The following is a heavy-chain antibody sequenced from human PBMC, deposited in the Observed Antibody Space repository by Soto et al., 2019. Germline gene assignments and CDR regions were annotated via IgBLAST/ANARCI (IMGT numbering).Heavy chain of an antibody. Sequence: PGGSLRLSCAASGFTFSSYWMHWVRQAPGKGLVWVSRINSDGSSTNYADSVKGRFTISRDNAKNTLYLQMNSLRAEDTAVYYCARDPFQGNYDYWGQGTLVTVSS. V-gene: IGHV3-74*01. D-gene: IGHD4-4*01. J-gene: IGHJ4*02. CDR2: INSDGSST. CDR3: ARDPFQGNYDY. CDR1: GFTFSSYW.